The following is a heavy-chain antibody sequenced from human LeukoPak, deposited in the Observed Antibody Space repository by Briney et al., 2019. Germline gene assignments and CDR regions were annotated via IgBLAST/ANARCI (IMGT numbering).Heavy chain of an antibody. V-gene: IGHV3-23*01. Sequence: GGSLRLSCAASGFTFSSYAMSWVRHAPGKGLEWVSAISGSGGSTYYADSVKGRFTISRDNSKNTLYLQMNSLRAEDTAVYYCAASRVVWGSYRHFDYWGQGTLVTVSS. CDR2: ISGSGGST. J-gene: IGHJ4*02. D-gene: IGHD3-16*02. CDR3: AASRVVWGSYRHFDY. CDR1: GFTFSSYA.